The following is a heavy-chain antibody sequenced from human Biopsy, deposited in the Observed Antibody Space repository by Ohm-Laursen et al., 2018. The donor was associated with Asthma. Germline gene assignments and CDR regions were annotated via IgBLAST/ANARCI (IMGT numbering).Heavy chain of an antibody. Sequence: SVKVSCKAPGGTLSNFAISWVRQAPGQGLEWLGGIMTVFGTTNYAQKFQGRVTITADESTSTAYMEVASLRSEDTAVYFCARDYDGDYVQRHLPLAYWGQGTLVTVSS. CDR1: GGTLSNFA. V-gene: IGHV1-69*13. CDR3: ARDYDGDYVQRHLPLAY. J-gene: IGHJ4*02. CDR2: IMTVFGTT. D-gene: IGHD4-17*01.